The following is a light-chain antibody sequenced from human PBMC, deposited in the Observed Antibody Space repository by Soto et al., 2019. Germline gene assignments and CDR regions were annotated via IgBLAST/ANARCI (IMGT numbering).Light chain of an antibody. V-gene: IGKV3-20*01. CDR3: QAYGRLGA. J-gene: IGKJ1*01. Sequence: EIHLTNFPGTLWLSPGERATLSCRASQKISSSYLCWYQQKPADAPRLLIYHASNRATGISDWFSGSGSGTDFTLTSSSPEPDDLAVYCCQAYGRLGAFGQGTKVEI. CDR1: QKISSSY. CDR2: HAS.